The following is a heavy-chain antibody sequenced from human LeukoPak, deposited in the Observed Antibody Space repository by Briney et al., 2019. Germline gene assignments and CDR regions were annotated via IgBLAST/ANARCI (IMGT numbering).Heavy chain of an antibody. J-gene: IGHJ4*02. D-gene: IGHD1-26*01. CDR1: GFTFSSYW. CDR3: AREGGSYLYDY. CDR2: INSDGSST. Sequence: GGSLRLSCAASGFTFSSYWMRWVRQAPGKGLVWVSRINSDGSSTSYADSVKGRFTISRDNAKNTLYLQMNSLRAEDTAVYYCAREGGSYLYDYWGQGTLVTVSS. V-gene: IGHV3-74*01.